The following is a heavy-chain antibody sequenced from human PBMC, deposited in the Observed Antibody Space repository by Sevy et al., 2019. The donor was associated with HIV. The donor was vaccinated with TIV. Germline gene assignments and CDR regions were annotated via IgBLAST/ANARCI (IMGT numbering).Heavy chain of an antibody. V-gene: IGHV3-33*01. J-gene: IGHJ6*02. CDR1: GFTFSSYG. CDR3: ARDMQQLALYYYGMDV. CDR2: IWYDGSNK. D-gene: IGHD6-13*01. Sequence: GGSLRLSCAASGFTFSSYGMHWVRQAPGKGLEWVAVIWYDGSNKYYADSVKGRFTISRDNSKNTLYLQMNSLRAEDTAVYYCARDMQQLALYYYGMDVWGQGTTVPVSS.